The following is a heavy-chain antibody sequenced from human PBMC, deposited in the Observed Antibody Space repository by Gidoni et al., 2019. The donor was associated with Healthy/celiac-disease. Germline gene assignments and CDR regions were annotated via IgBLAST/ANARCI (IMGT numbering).Heavy chain of an antibody. D-gene: IGHD2-15*01. CDR3: AGAGYCSGGSCYSGSGMDV. V-gene: IGHV6-1*01. CDR2: TYYRSKWYN. Sequence: QVQLQQSGPGLVKPSQTLSLTCAVSGDRVSSNSAAWNWIRQSPSRGLEWLGRTYYRSKWYNDYAVSVKSRITINPDTSKNQFSLQLNSVTPEDTAVYYCAGAGYCSGGSCYSGSGMDVWGQGTTVTVSS. J-gene: IGHJ6*02. CDR1: GDRVSSNSAA.